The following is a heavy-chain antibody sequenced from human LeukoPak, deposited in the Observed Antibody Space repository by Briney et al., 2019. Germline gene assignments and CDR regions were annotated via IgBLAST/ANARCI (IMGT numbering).Heavy chain of an antibody. D-gene: IGHD1-26*01. CDR1: GGSFSGYY. V-gene: IGHV4-34*01. J-gene: IGHJ4*02. Sequence: SETLSLTCAVYGGSFSGYYWSWIRQPPGKGLEWIGEINHSGSTNYNPSLKSRVTMSLDTSKNQFSLKLSSVTAADTAVYYCARDGVGTTVGDFDYWGQGTLVTVSS. CDR3: ARDGVGTTVGDFDY. CDR2: INHSGST.